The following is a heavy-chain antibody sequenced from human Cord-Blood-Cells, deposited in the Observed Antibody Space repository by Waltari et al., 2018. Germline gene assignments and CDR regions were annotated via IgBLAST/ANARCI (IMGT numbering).Heavy chain of an antibody. CDR2: FSGSGGST. Sequence: EVQLLESGGGLVQPGGSLRLSCAASGFTFSSYAMSWVRQAPGKGLGVVSAFSGSGGSTYYADALKGRFTISRDNSKNTLYLQMNSLRAEDTAVYYCAKDRMENWFDPWGQGTLVTVSS. CDR1: GFTFSSYA. CDR3: AKDRMENWFDP. D-gene: IGHD2-15*01. J-gene: IGHJ5*02. V-gene: IGHV3-23*01.